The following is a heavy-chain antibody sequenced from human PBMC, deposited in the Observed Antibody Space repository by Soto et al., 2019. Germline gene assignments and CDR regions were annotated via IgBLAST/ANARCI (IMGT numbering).Heavy chain of an antibody. D-gene: IGHD1-26*01. V-gene: IGHV3-23*01. CDR3: AKDLRTSTNYCYGMDV. J-gene: IGHJ6*02. CDR2: ISATGGST. CDR1: GFSFSTYA. Sequence: EAQLLESGGGLVQPGGSLRLSCAASGFSFSTYAMSWVRQAPGKGLEWVSVISATGGSTFYADSVKGRFTVSRDNSRNTLYLQMISLRVEDTALYYSAKDLRTSTNYCYGMDVWGQGTTVTVSS.